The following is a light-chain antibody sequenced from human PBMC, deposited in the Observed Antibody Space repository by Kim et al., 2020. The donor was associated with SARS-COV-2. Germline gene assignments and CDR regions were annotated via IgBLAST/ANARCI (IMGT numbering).Light chain of an antibody. CDR3: QQHVSSPPWT. V-gene: IGKV3-20*01. J-gene: IGKJ2*01. Sequence: SPGESATLSGRASQRVSNNYLAWYQQKPGQAPRLVVYGTSSRATGIPDRFSGSGSGTDFTLSIQRLEPEDSAVYFCQQHVSSPPWTFGQGTKLEI. CDR2: GTS. CDR1: QRVSNNY.